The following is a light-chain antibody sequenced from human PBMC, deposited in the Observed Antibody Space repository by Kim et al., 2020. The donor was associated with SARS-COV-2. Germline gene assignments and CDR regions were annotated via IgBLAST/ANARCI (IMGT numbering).Light chain of an antibody. J-gene: IGLJ3*02. CDR1: SSNIGSNT. V-gene: IGLV1-44*01. CDR2: RND. Sequence: QRVNISCSGSSSNIGSNTVNWYQQLPGTAPKLLIYRNDQRPSGVPDRFSGSKSGTSASLAISGLQSEDEADYYCAAWDDSLTGLWVFGGGTQLTVL. CDR3: AAWDDSLTGLWV.